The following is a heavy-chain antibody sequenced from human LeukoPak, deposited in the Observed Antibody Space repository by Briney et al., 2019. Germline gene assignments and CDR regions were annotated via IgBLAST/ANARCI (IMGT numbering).Heavy chain of an antibody. CDR2: IFPGGST. CDR3: ARGPYSGSNFDY. J-gene: IGHJ4*02. Sequence: SETLSLTCTVSGXSISSYYGSWIRQPAGKGLEWIGRIFPGGSTNYNPSLKSRVTMSVDTSKNQFSLRLSSVTAVDTAVYYCARGPYSGSNFDYWGQGSLVIVSS. CDR1: GXSISSYY. D-gene: IGHD1-26*01. V-gene: IGHV4-4*07.